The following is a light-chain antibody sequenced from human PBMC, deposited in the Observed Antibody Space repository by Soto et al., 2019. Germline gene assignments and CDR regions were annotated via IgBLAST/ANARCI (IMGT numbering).Light chain of an antibody. Sequence: EIVLTQSPATLSLSPGERATLSCRASQRVRIYLAWYQQKPGQAPRLLIYDASNSASGIPARFSGSGSGTDFTLTISSLEPEDFAVYYCQQRSSWPLTFGGGTKVDIK. CDR1: QRVRIY. CDR3: QQRSSWPLT. V-gene: IGKV3-11*01. J-gene: IGKJ4*01. CDR2: DAS.